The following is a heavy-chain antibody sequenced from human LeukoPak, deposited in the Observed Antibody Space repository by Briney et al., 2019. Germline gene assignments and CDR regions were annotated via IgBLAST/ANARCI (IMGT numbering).Heavy chain of an antibody. CDR1: GGSISSYY. J-gene: IGHJ5*02. Sequence: SETLSLTCTVSGGSISSYYWSWIRQPPGKGLVWIGYIYYSGSTNYNPSLKSRVTISVDTSKNQFSLKLSSVTAADTAVYYCATGYYEPFATWGPGILVTVSS. CDR2: IYYSGST. D-gene: IGHD2/OR15-2a*01. CDR3: ATGYYEPFAT. V-gene: IGHV4-59*08.